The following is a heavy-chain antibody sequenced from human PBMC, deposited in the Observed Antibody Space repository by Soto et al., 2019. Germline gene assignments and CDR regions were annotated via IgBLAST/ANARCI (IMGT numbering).Heavy chain of an antibody. CDR2: LSAGRRA. CDR3: AKELMPEHYGDTLFDY. J-gene: IGHJ4*02. D-gene: IGHD4-17*01. Sequence: DVQLLECGGCLVQPGGSLRLSYEASGFSFVNYALSWVCQAPGNGMEWVATLSAGRRAYYADSVKGRFTIAKDFSTNTLQLQASSLRSDDTAVYYCAKELMPEHYGDTLFDYWGQGTRVPVSS. V-gene: IGHV3-23*01. CDR1: GFSFVNYA.